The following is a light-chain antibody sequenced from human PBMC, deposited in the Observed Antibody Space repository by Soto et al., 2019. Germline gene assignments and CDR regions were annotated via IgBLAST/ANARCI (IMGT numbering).Light chain of an antibody. Sequence: QFTQAPSSLSASIGARVTITCRASQSIPNSLNWYQQKQGTAPTLLIYATSGLQSGVPSRFSGSGSGTDLTITIRSLKREDFEADEGQQRFSSSWTFGQGTKVDIK. V-gene: IGKV1-39*01. J-gene: IGKJ1*01. CDR3: QQRFSSSWT. CDR2: ATS. CDR1: QSIPNS.